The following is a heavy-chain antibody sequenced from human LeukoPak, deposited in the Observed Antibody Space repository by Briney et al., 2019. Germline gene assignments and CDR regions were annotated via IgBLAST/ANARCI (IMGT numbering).Heavy chain of an antibody. V-gene: IGHV1-8*01. D-gene: IGHD3-10*01. CDR1: GYTFTSYD. J-gene: IGHJ4*02. CDR2: MNPNSGNT. CDR3: ARAKTIGRYFDY. Sequence: ASVKVSCKASGYTFTSYDINWVRQATGQGLEWMGWMNPNSGNTGYAQKFQGRITMTRNTSISAAYMELSSLTSEDTAVYYCARAKTIGRYFDYWGQGTLVTVSS.